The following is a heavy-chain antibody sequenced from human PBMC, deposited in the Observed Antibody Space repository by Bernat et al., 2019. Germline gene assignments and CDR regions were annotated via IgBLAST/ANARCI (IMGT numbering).Heavy chain of an antibody. J-gene: IGHJ4*02. CDR2: IWYGGSNK. V-gene: IGHV3-33*01. CDR3: GREQPDY. CDR1: GFTFSSYG. D-gene: IGHD5-18*01. Sequence: QVQLVESGGGVVQPGRSLRLSCAASGFTFSSYGMHWVRQAPGKGLEWVAVIWYGGSNKYYADSVKGRFTISRDNSKHTLYLQMTSLRAEDTAGYYCGREQPDYWGQGTLVTVSS.